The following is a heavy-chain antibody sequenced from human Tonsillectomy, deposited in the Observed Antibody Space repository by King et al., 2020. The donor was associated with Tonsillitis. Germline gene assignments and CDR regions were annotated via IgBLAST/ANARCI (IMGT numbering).Heavy chain of an antibody. J-gene: IGHJ5*02. CDR3: ARVSETYYYYSSGYYYTGWFDP. V-gene: IGHV1-18*01. D-gene: IGHD3-22*01. CDR1: GYTFTSYG. CDR2: ISAYNGST. Sequence: QLVQSGAEVKKPGASVKVSCKASGYTFTSYGISWVRQAPGQGLEWMGWISAYNGSTNYAQKLQGRVTMTTDTSTSTAYMELRSLRSDDTAVYYCARVSETYYYYSSGYYYTGWFDPWGQGTLVTVSS.